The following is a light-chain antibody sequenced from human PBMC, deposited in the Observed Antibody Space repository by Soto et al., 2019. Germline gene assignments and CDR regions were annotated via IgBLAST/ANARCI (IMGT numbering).Light chain of an antibody. J-gene: IGLJ1*01. Sequence: QSVLTAPDSIARSPGQSIAVSHPVTIRDVGVYDSVAWYRLNPGQAPKLMIYDVSNRPWGVSSRFSGSKSGNTASLSISGLQAEDEADYYCSSYTTSSNLVLGTGTKGTVL. CDR1: IRDVGVYDS. CDR2: DVS. V-gene: IGLV2-14*01. CDR3: SSYTTSSNLV.